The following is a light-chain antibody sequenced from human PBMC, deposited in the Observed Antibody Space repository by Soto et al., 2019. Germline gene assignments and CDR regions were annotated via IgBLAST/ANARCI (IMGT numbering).Light chain of an antibody. CDR2: EVS. V-gene: IGLV2-23*02. Sequence: QSALTQPASVSGSPGQSITISCTGTNSDVGSYNLVSWYQQHPGKAPKLMIYEVSKRPSGVSNRFSGSKSGNTASLTISGLQVEDEADYYCCSYAGSSTYVFGTGTKVTVL. CDR3: CSYAGSSTYV. CDR1: NSDVGSYNL. J-gene: IGLJ1*01.